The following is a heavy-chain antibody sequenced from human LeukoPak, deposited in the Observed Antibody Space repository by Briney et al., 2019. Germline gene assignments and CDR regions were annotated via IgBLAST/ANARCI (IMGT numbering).Heavy chain of an antibody. V-gene: IGHV3-23*01. D-gene: IGHD7-27*01. Sequence: GGSLRLSCAASGFTFSSYAMSWVRQAPGKGLEWVSAISGSGGSTYYADSVKGRFTISRDNSKNTLSLQMNSLRVEDTAIYYCARDLAWGAFDYWGQGTLVTVSS. CDR1: GFTFSSYA. CDR2: ISGSGGST. J-gene: IGHJ4*02. CDR3: ARDLAWGAFDY.